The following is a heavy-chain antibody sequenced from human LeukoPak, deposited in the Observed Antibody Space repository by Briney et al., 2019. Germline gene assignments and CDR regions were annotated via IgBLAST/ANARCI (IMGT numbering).Heavy chain of an antibody. CDR3: ARGGSYLSAFDI. Sequence: GGSLRLSCAASGFTFSSYWIHWVRQAPGKGLVRVSRINSDGSSTSYADSVKGRFTVSRDNSKNTLYLQMNSLRAEDTAVYYCARGGSYLSAFDIWGQGTMVTVSS. CDR2: INSDGSST. V-gene: IGHV3-74*01. J-gene: IGHJ3*02. CDR1: GFTFSSYW. D-gene: IGHD1-26*01.